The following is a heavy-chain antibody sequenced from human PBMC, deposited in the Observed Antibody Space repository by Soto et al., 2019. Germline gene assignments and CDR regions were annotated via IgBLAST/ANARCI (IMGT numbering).Heavy chain of an antibody. D-gene: IGHD6-19*01. CDR1: GYTFTSYD. CDR3: ARSVEWLASFDY. Sequence: QVQLVQSGAEVKKPGASVKVSCKASGYTFTSYDINWVRQATGQGLEWMGWMNPNSGNTGYAQKFQGRVTMTRNTSISTAYKELSSLRSEDTAVYYCARSVEWLASFDYCGQGTLVTVSS. J-gene: IGHJ4*02. CDR2: MNPNSGNT. V-gene: IGHV1-8*01.